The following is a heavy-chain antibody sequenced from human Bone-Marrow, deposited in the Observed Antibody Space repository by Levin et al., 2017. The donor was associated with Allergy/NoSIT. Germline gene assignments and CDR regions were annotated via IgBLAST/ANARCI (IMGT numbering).Heavy chain of an antibody. CDR2: INTNSGNP. J-gene: IGHJ3*02. CDR1: GYTFTNYA. Sequence: ASVKVSGKASGYTFTNYAMNWVRQAPGQGLEWMGWINTNSGNPTYAQGFTGRFFFSLDTSVSTAYLQISSLKAEDTAVYYCARDKLSSGYYLIRAFDIWGQGTMVIVSS. V-gene: IGHV7-4-1*02. CDR3: ARDKLSSGYYLIRAFDI. D-gene: IGHD5-12*01.